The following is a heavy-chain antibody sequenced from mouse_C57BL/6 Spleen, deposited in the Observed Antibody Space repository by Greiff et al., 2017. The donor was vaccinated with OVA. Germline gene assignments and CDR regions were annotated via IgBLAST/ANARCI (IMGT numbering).Heavy chain of an antibody. J-gene: IGHJ3*01. CDR3: ARSLGLEFAY. V-gene: IGHV7-3*01. Sequence: EVKVVESGGGLVQPGGSLSLSCAASGFTFTDYYMSWVRQPPGKALEWLGFIRNKANGYTTEYSASVKGRFTISRDNSQSILYLQMNALRAEDSATYYCARSLGLEFAYWGQGTLVTVSA. CDR1: GFTFTDYY. D-gene: IGHD4-1*01. CDR2: IRNKANGYTT.